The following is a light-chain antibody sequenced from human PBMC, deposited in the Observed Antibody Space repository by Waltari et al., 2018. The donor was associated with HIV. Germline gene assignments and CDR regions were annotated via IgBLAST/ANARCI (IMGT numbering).Light chain of an antibody. CDR2: CAS. J-gene: IGKJ2*01. Sequence: IVMTQTTDALEVTQGERATINCKRSKSVLYSPISNNYVAWYQQQPGQAPKFLIYCASTRQSGVPARFSGSGSGTHFTLTISGLQAEDVAVYYCQQFFSTLFTFGQGTKLEIK. V-gene: IGKV4-1*01. CDR3: QQFFSTLFT. CDR1: KSVLYSPISNNY.